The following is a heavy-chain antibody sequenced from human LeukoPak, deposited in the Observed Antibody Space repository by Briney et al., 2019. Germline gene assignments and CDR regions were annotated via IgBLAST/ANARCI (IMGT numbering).Heavy chain of an antibody. V-gene: IGHV3-23*01. J-gene: IGHJ4*02. Sequence: PGGSLRLSCAASGFTFSSYAMSWVRQAPGKGLEWVSAISGSGGSTYYADSVKGRFTISRDNSKNTLYLQMNSLRAEDTAVYYCAKDRFASSYGQYYFDYWGQGTLVTVSS. CDR1: GFTFSSYA. D-gene: IGHD5-18*01. CDR3: AKDRFASSYGQYYFDY. CDR2: ISGSGGST.